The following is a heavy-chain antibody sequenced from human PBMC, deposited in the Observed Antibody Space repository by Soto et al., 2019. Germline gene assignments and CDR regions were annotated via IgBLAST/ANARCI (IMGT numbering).Heavy chain of an antibody. V-gene: IGHV1-69*05. CDR2: IIPIFGTA. CDR1: GGSFRSYA. Sequence: GTSVKLSCKASGGSFRSYAISWVRQAPGQGLEWMGGIIPIFGTANYAQKLQGRVTMTTDTSTSTAYMELRSLRSDDTAVYYCARVLPPFDPWGQGTLVTVSS. J-gene: IGHJ5*02. CDR3: ARVLPPFDP.